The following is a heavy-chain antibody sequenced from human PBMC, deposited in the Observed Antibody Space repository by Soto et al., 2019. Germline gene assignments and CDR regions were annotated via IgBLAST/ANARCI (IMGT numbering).Heavy chain of an antibody. CDR2: IYRTGNT. Sequence: SETLSLTCTVSGDSMTSGDYSWSWIRQPPGKGLEWLGYIYRTGNTHYSPSLKSRVSISQDRSKNQFSLKLTSVTAADTAVYYCARGDYQYSIDYWGQGTLVTVSS. CDR3: ARGDYQYSIDY. CDR1: GDSMTSGDYS. V-gene: IGHV4-30-2*01. D-gene: IGHD2-2*01. J-gene: IGHJ4*02.